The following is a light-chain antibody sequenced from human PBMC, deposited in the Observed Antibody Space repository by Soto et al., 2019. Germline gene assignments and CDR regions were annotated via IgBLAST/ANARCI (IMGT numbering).Light chain of an antibody. CDR3: QQTRSYQST. V-gene: IGKV1-9*01. CDR1: QGITSY. CDR2: GAS. J-gene: IGKJ4*01. Sequence: IQLTQSPSSLSASVGDSVTITCRASQGITSYLAWYQQKPGKAPNLLIYGASTLQSGVPSRFSGSGSGTDYTLTINSLQAEDFATYYCQQTRSYQSTFGGGTKVDIK.